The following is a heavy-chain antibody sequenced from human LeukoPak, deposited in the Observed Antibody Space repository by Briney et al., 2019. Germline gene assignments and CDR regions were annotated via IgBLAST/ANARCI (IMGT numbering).Heavy chain of an antibody. CDR2: IKPDGSDK. V-gene: IGHV3-7*01. Sequence: GGSLRLSCVASGFSFRSYWMSWVRQAPGKGLECVAKIKPDGSDKFYEDSVKGRFTISRDNAKNSLYLQMNSLTAEDTAVYYCAREDFWRFDYWGQGTMVTASS. J-gene: IGHJ4*02. CDR3: AREDFWRFDY. D-gene: IGHD3-3*01. CDR1: GFSFRSYW.